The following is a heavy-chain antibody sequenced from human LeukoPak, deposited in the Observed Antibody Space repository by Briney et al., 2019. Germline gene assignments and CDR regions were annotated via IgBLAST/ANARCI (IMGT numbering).Heavy chain of an antibody. CDR1: GYTFTSYY. D-gene: IGHD5-18*01. J-gene: IGHJ3*02. CDR3: ATPPRGYSSAFDI. V-gene: IGHV1-46*01. Sequence: ASVKVSCKASGYTFTSYYMHWVRQAPGRGLEWMGIINPSGGSTSYAQKFQGRVTMTRDTSTSTVYMELSSLRSEDTAVYYCATPPRGYSSAFDIWGQGTMVTVSS. CDR2: INPSGGST.